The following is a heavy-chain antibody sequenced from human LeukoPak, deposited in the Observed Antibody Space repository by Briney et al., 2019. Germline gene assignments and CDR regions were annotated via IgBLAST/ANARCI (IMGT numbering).Heavy chain of an antibody. V-gene: IGHV4-39*07. J-gene: IGHJ4*02. D-gene: IGHD3-10*01. CDR3: ASLITYYYGSGNDY. Sequence: SETLSLTCTVSGGSISSSSYYWGWIRQPPGKGLEWIGSIYYSGSTYYNPSLKSRVTISVDTSKNQFSLKLSSVTAADTAVYYCASLITYYYGSGNDYWGQGTLVTVSS. CDR1: GGSISSSSYY. CDR2: IYYSGST.